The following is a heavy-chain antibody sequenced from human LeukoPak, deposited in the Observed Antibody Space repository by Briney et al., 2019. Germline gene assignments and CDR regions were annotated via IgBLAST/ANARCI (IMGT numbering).Heavy chain of an antibody. J-gene: IGHJ5*01. Sequence: SETLSLTCAVYVESFSGHSWNWIRQPPGKGLEWIGEINHSGSANYNPSLKSRVTILLDTSKNQFSLNLSSVTAADTAVYYCARRPRGIIIKTWFDSWGQGTLVTVSS. CDR1: VESFSGHS. D-gene: IGHD3-10*01. V-gene: IGHV4-34*01. CDR3: ARRPRGIIIKTWFDS. CDR2: INHSGSA.